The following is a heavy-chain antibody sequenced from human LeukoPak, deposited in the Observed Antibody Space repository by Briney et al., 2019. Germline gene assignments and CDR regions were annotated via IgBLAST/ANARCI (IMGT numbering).Heavy chain of an antibody. CDR2: ISSSSTYI. J-gene: IGHJ4*02. V-gene: IGHV3-21*01. CDR3: ARSGGAGYCSGGSCFIDY. Sequence: GGSLRLSCAASGFTFSSYSMNWVRQAPGKGLEWVSSISSSSTYIFYADSVKGRFTISRDNAKKSLYLQMNSLRAEDTAVYYCARSGGAGYCSGGSCFIDYWGQGTLVTVSS. CDR1: GFTFSSYS. D-gene: IGHD2-15*01.